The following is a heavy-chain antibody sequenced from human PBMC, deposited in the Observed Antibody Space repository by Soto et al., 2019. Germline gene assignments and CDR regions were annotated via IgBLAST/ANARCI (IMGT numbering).Heavy chain of an antibody. CDR3: ARVSCSSTSCYNMWFDP. CDR1: GGSISSGGYY. D-gene: IGHD2-2*02. V-gene: IGHV4-31*03. Sequence: PSETLSLTCTVSGGSISSGGYYWSWIRQHPGKGLEWIGYIYYSGSTYYNPSLKSRVTISVDTSKNQFSLKLSSVTAADTAVYYCARVSCSSTSCYNMWFDPWGQGTLVTVSS. CDR2: IYYSGST. J-gene: IGHJ5*02.